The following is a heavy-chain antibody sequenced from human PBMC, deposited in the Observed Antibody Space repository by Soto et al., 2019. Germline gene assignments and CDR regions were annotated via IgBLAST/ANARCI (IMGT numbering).Heavy chain of an antibody. CDR2: INSDGSST. CDR1: GFTFSSYW. J-gene: IGHJ4*02. D-gene: IGHD5-18*01. CDR3: ARDVTREQDGYSHDY. Sequence: GGSLRLSCAASGFTFSSYWMHWVRQAPGKGLVWVSRINSDGSSTSYADSVKGRFTISRDNAKNTLCLQMNSLRAEDTAVYYCARDVTREQDGYSHDYWGQGTLVTVSS. V-gene: IGHV3-74*01.